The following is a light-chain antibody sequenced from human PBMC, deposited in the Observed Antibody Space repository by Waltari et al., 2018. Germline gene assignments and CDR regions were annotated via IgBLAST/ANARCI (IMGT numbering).Light chain of an antibody. V-gene: IGLV1-40*01. Sequence: QSVLTHPPSVSGAPGQRVTISCTGSSSNIGAGYDVHWYQQLPGTAPKLLICGNSNRPSGVPDRFSGSKSGTSASLTITGLQAEDEADYYCQSFDSSLSASGVFGGGTKLTVL. J-gene: IGLJ3*02. CDR2: GNS. CDR1: SSNIGAGYD. CDR3: QSFDSSLSASGV.